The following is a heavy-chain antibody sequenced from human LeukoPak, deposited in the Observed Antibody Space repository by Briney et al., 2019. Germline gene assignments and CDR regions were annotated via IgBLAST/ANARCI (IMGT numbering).Heavy chain of an antibody. J-gene: IGHJ6*02. CDR1: GFTFSHHW. CDR2: INSDGSST. Sequence: GGSLRLSCAASGFTFSHHWMHWVRQVPGKGLVWVSRINSDGSSTTYADSVKGRFTISRDNARNTLYLQMNSLRAEDTAVHYCARATSYSSYGMDVWGQGTTVTVSS. D-gene: IGHD6-13*01. V-gene: IGHV3-74*01. CDR3: ARATSYSSYGMDV.